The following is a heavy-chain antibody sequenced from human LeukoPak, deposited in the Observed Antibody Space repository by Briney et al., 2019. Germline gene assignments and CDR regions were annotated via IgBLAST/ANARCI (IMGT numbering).Heavy chain of an antibody. Sequence: KPSETLSLTCTVSVGSISSSSYHWGWIRQPPGKGLEWIASIYYSGTTYYNPSLKSRVTISVDTSKNQLSLKLNSVSAADTAVYYCATEYSSSPHYWGQGALVTVSS. CDR1: VGSISSSSYH. J-gene: IGHJ4*02. CDR2: IYYSGTT. V-gene: IGHV4-39*07. D-gene: IGHD3-22*01. CDR3: ATEYSSSPHY.